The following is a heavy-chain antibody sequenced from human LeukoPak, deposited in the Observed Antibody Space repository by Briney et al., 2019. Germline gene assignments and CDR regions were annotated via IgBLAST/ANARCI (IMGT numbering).Heavy chain of an antibody. J-gene: IGHJ4*02. CDR1: GFTVSNNY. D-gene: IGHD1-26*01. CDR2: IYSDRST. CDR3: ARESGSYSQYFDY. V-gene: IGHV3-53*01. Sequence: GGSLRLSCAASGFTVSNNYMSWVRQAPGKGLEWVSVIYSDRSTYYADSVKGRSTISRDNSKNTLYLQMNSLRAEDTAVYYCARESGSYSQYFDYWGQGTLVTVSS.